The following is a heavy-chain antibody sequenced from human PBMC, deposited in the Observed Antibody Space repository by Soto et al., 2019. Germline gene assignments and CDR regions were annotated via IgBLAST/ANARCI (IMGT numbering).Heavy chain of an antibody. D-gene: IGHD2-21*01. CDR2: SSTYNGNT. CDR3: ARAPDSVATSLDY. CDR1: GYPFSSYG. Sequence: QVQLVQSGVEVKRPGASVKVSCTTSGYPFSSYGFTWVRQAPGQGLEWLGWSSTYNGNTKYAQELQGRFSLTADTATRTAYMGRRSLRIDDTGVYYCARAPDSVATSLDYWGQGTLVTVS. J-gene: IGHJ4*02. V-gene: IGHV1-18*04.